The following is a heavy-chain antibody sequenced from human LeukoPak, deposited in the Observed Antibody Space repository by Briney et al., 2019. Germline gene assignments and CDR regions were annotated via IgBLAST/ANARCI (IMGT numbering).Heavy chain of an antibody. CDR3: AKDGTYCGGDCYPNWYFDL. CDR2: ISGSGGST. CDR1: GFTFSSYA. V-gene: IGHV3-23*01. J-gene: IGHJ2*01. D-gene: IGHD2-21*02. Sequence: PGGSLRLSRAASGFTFSSYAMSWVRQAPGKGLEWVSAISGSGGSTYYADSVKGRFTISRDNSKNTLYLQMNSLRAEDTAVYYCAKDGTYCGGDCYPNWYFDLWGRGTLVTVSS.